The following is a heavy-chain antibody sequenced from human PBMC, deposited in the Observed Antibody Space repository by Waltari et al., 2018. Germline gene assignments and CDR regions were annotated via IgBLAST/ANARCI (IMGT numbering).Heavy chain of an antibody. V-gene: IGHV3-74*01. CDR1: GFTLSSSY. CDR2: INTDGSSA. Sequence: EVQLVESGGGLFQPGGSLRLSCEASGFTLSSSYMHWVRQVPGKGLVWVSRINTDGSSANYADSVKGRFTISRDNGKNTLYLQMNSLRAEDTAVYYCARDGGGNGYIHYWGQGTLVTVSS. D-gene: IGHD3-16*01. CDR3: ARDGGGNGYIHY. J-gene: IGHJ4*02.